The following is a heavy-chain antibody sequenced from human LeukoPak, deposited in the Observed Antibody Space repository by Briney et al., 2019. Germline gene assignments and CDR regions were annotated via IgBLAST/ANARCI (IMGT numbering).Heavy chain of an antibody. CDR2: MNPNSGNT. D-gene: IGHD6-19*01. V-gene: IGHV1-8*02. CDR1: GYTFIGYY. Sequence: ASVKVSRKAPGYTFIGYYMHWVRQATGQGLEWMGWMNPNSGNTGYAQKFQGRVTMTRNTSISTAYMELSSLRSEDTAVYYCARVHGSGWYENWFDPWGQGTLVTVSS. CDR3: ARVHGSGWYENWFDP. J-gene: IGHJ5*02.